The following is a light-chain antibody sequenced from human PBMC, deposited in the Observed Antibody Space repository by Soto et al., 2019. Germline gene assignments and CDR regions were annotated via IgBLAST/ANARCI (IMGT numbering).Light chain of an antibody. CDR2: KAS. Sequence: DIQMTQSPSTLSASVGDRVTITCRASQSISGWLAWYQQKPGKAPKLLIYKASSLQSGVPSRFGGSGSGTEFTLTISSLRPDDFATYYCQQYNSYWTFGQGTKVDIK. CDR1: QSISGW. J-gene: IGKJ1*01. CDR3: QQYNSYWT. V-gene: IGKV1-5*03.